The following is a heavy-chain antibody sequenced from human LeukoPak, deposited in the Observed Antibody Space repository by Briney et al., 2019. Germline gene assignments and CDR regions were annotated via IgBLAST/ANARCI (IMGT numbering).Heavy chain of an antibody. CDR3: ARGFYDILTGNNWFDP. J-gene: IGHJ5*02. CDR1: GGSLSSGGYY. CDR2: IYYSGST. D-gene: IGHD3-9*01. Sequence: SETLSLTCTVSGGSLSSGGYYWSWIRQHPGKGLEWIGYIYYSGSTYYNPSLKSRVTISVDTSKNQFSLKLSSVTAADTAVYYCARGFYDILTGNNWFDPWGQGTLVTVSS. V-gene: IGHV4-31*03.